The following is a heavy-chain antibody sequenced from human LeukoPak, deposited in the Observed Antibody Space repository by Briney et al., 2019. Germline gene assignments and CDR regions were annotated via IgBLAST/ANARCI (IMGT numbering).Heavy chain of an antibody. CDR3: ATAIRLNYYDSSGYNPFLGFDY. Sequence: GASVKVSCKVSGYTLTELSMHWVRQAPGKGLEWMGGFDPEDGETIYAQKFQGRVTMTEDTSTDTAYMELSSLRSEDTAVYYCATAIRLNYYDSSGYNPFLGFDYWGQGTLVTVSS. J-gene: IGHJ4*02. CDR2: FDPEDGET. CDR1: GYTLTELS. V-gene: IGHV1-24*01. D-gene: IGHD3-22*01.